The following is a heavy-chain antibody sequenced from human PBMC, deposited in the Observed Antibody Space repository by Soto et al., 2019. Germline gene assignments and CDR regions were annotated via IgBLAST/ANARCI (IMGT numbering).Heavy chain of an antibody. Sequence: EVQLLESGGDFVHPGGSARLSCAASGFSFTTYAFDWVRQTPGRGLEWVAGLGGNSRSAYYADSVEGRFTISRDNSRNTVFLQMNTLRVEDSATYYSKGHYYGSGTYPHFWGQGTLVTVAP. CDR3: KGHYYGSGTYPHF. CDR1: GFSFTTYA. V-gene: IGHV3-23*01. CDR2: LGGNSRSA. J-gene: IGHJ4*02. D-gene: IGHD3-10*01.